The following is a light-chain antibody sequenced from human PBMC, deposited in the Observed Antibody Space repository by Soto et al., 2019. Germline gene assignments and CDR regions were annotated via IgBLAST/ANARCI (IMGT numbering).Light chain of an antibody. CDR3: GTWDSSLSAVV. V-gene: IGLV1-51*02. J-gene: IGLJ2*01. Sequence: QSVLTQPPSVSAAPGQRVTIPCSGTSSNIGNNYVSWYQQLPGTAPKFLIYENNRRPSGVPDRFSGSKSGTSATLGITGLQTGDDADYYCGTWDSSLSAVVFGGGTKLTVL. CDR2: ENN. CDR1: SSNIGNNY.